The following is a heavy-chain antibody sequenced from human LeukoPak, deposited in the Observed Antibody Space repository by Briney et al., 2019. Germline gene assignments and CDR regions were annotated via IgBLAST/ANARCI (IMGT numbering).Heavy chain of an antibody. Sequence: PGGSLRLSCAASGFTFSSYAMSWVRQAPGKGLEWVSAISGSGGSTYYADSVKGRFTISRDNSKNTLYLQVNSLRAEDTAVYYCAKDLYCTNGVCYGLDYWGQGTLVTVSS. V-gene: IGHV3-23*01. CDR3: AKDLYCTNGVCYGLDY. J-gene: IGHJ4*02. D-gene: IGHD2-8*01. CDR2: ISGSGGST. CDR1: GFTFSSYA.